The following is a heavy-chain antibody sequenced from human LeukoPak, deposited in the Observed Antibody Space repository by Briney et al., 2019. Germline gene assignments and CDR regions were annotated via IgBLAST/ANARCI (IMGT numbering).Heavy chain of an antibody. CDR3: AAVDRGASDH. CDR2: IVVGSGNT. J-gene: IGHJ4*02. CDR1: GFTFTSSA. D-gene: IGHD1-14*01. V-gene: IGHV1-58*02. Sequence: ASVKVSCKASGFTFTSSAMQWVRQARGQRVEWIGWIVVGSGNTSYAQKFQERVTITRDMSTSTAYMELSSLRSGDTAVYYCAAVDRGASDHWGQGTLVTVSS.